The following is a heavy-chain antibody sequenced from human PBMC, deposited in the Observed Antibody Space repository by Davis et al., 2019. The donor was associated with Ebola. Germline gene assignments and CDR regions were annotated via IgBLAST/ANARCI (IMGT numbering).Heavy chain of an antibody. Sequence: GGSLRLSCAASGSSVSGHYMSWVRQAPGKGLEWVSVIYTGGTTYYADSVKDRFTISRDNSNNTLYLQMNSLRAEDTALYYCARHYNYDTSGLDLWGQGTLVTVSS. CDR1: GSSVSGHY. CDR2: IYTGGTT. V-gene: IGHV3-66*04. J-gene: IGHJ5*02. D-gene: IGHD3-22*01. CDR3: ARHYNYDTSGLDL.